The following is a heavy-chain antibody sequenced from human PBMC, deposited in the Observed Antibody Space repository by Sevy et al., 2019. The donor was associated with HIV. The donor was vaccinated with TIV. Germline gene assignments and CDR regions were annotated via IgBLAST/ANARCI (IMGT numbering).Heavy chain of an antibody. CDR1: GFTFSSYA. Sequence: GGSLRLSCAASGFTFSSYAMHWVRQAPGKGLEWVALISYEGSNKYYADSVKGRFTISRDNSKNMLYLQMNSLRAEDTAVYYCASLTARNYYDTTSYYYGYWGQGTLVTVSS. CDR3: ASLTARNYYDTTSYYYGY. V-gene: IGHV3-30*04. D-gene: IGHD3-22*01. CDR2: ISYEGSNK. J-gene: IGHJ4*02.